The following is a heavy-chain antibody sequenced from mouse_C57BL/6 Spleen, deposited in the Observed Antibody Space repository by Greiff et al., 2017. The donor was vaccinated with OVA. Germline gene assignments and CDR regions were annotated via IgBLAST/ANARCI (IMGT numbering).Heavy chain of an antibody. J-gene: IGHJ1*03. CDR2: IHPNSGST. CDR3: ARCPFTTTYWYFDV. V-gene: IGHV1-64*01. D-gene: IGHD1-1*01. Sequence: QVQLQQPGAELVKPGASVKLSCKASGYTFTSYWMHWVKQRPGQGLEWIGMIHPNSGSTNYNEKFKSKATLTVDKSSSTAYMQLSSLTSEDSAVYYCARCPFTTTYWYFDVWGTGTTVTVSS. CDR1: GYTFTSYW.